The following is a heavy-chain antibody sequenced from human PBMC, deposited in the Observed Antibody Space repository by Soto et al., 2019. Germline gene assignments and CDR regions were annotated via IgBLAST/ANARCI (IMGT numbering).Heavy chain of an antibody. J-gene: IGHJ5*02. CDR1: GYSISSGYY. Sequence: PWETLAITCAVSGYSISSGYYWGWIRQPPGKGLEWMGSIFHTGSTYDNPSLKSRVTISVDTSKNHFSLKLNSVTAADTAIYYCAREDYYDGTGYYYFFEPWGQGTLVTVS. D-gene: IGHD3-22*01. CDR3: AREDYYDGTGYYYFFEP. CDR2: IFHTGST. V-gene: IGHV4-38-2*02.